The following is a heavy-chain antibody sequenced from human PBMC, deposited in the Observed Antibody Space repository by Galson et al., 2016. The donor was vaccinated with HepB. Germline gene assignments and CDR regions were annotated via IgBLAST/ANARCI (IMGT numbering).Heavy chain of an antibody. D-gene: IGHD3-9*01. J-gene: IGHJ4*02. Sequence: SVKVSCKASGYTFTGHSIHWVRQAPGQGLEWMGWINPNSGGTKFAVKFQGRATVTRDTSTSIAYMELSRLGSDDTAVYFCARAGLRYFDWFSPYYFDDWGQGTLVTVSS. V-gene: IGHV1-2*02. CDR2: INPNSGGT. CDR1: GYTFTGHS. CDR3: ARAGLRYFDWFSPYYFDD.